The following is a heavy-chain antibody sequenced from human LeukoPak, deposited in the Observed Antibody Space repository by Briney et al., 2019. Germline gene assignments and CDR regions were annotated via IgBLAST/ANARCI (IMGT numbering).Heavy chain of an antibody. D-gene: IGHD3-10*01. V-gene: IGHV4-34*01. CDR1: GGSFSGYY. CDR3: ARDDGSGSYYRGWSFQH. J-gene: IGHJ1*01. Sequence: SETLSLTCAVYGGSFSGYYWSWIRQPPGKGLEWIGEINHSGSTNYNPSLKSRVTISVDTSKNQFSLQLNSVTPEDTAVYYCARDDGSGSYYRGWSFQHWGQGTLVTVSS. CDR2: INHSGST.